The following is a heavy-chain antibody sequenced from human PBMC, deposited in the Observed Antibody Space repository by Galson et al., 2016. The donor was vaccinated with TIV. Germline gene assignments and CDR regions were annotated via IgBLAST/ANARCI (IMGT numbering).Heavy chain of an antibody. CDR2: ISPDGTDQ. J-gene: IGHJ4*02. V-gene: IGHV3-30*03. CDR1: GFTFNRYR. D-gene: IGHD5-24*01. Sequence: LRLSCAASGFTFNRYRMDWVRQAPGKGLEWMAVISPDGTDQNYADSMKGRFTISRDNSKNTLYLHMYNLRVEDTAVYYCATDGRDAYNPYFDSWGQGTLVTVSS. CDR3: ATDGRDAYNPYFDS.